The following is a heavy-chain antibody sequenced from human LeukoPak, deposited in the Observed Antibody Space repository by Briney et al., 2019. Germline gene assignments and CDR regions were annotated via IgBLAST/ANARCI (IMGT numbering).Heavy chain of an antibody. V-gene: IGHV4-34*01. CDR1: GGSFSGYY. D-gene: IGHD3-22*01. J-gene: IGHJ4*02. CDR3: AREMRDYYDSSGYGVDY. CDR2: INHSGST. Sequence: SETLSLTCAVYGGSFSGYYWSWIRQPPGKGLEWIGEINHSGSTNYNPALKSRATISVDTSKNQFSLKLSSVTAADTAVYYWAREMRDYYDSSGYGVDYWGQGTLVTVSS.